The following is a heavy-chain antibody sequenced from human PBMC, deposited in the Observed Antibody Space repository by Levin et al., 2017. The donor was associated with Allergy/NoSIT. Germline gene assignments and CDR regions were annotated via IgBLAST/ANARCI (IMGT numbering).Heavy chain of an antibody. D-gene: IGHD5-18*01. Sequence: PSETLSLTCTVSGGSISNYYWSWIRQPPGKGLEWIGYIYSSGSTNYNPSLKSRVAISVDTSKSQFSLKLTSVTAADTAVYYCARMGDTALVDPFDYWGQGTPVTVSS. V-gene: IGHV4-59*01. CDR3: ARMGDTALVDPFDY. J-gene: IGHJ4*02. CDR2: IYSSGST. CDR1: GGSISNYY.